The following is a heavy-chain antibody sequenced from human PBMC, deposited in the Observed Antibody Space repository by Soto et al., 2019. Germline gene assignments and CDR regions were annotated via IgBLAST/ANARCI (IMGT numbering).Heavy chain of an antibody. Sequence: QVQLQESGPGLVKPSETLSLTCTVSGGSISSYYWSWIRQPPGKGLEWIASVYYSGNTNYNPSLTSRVTILMGTSKNQFSLKMSSVTAADSAVYYCASSSGWYYFDCWGQGTLVIVSS. D-gene: IGHD6-19*01. V-gene: IGHV4-59*01. CDR3: ASSSGWYYFDC. J-gene: IGHJ4*02. CDR1: GGSISSYY. CDR2: VYYSGNT.